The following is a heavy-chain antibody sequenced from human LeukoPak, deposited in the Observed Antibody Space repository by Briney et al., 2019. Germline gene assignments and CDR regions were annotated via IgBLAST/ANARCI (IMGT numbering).Heavy chain of an antibody. D-gene: IGHD6-19*01. Sequence: SETLSLTCTVSGGSISSDYWGWIRQPPGKGLEWIVSSYYSGITYYNPSLKSRVTISINTSKNQFSLTLRSVTAADPAVYYCARARGSGLIDYWGQGTLVSVSS. CDR3: ARARGSGLIDY. CDR2: SYYSGIT. V-gene: IGHV4-39*07. J-gene: IGHJ4*02. CDR1: GGSISSDY.